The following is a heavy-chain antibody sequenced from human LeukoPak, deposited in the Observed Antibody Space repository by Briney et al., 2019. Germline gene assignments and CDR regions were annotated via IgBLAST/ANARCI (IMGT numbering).Heavy chain of an antibody. CDR1: GFTFSSYG. Sequence: GGSLRLSCVASGFTFSSYGMHWVRQAPGKGLEWVAFIRFGGSYDYYADSVKGRFTISRDDPKNTLYLQMNSLRAEDTAVYYCAREEARWEWFDPWGQGTLVTVSS. CDR2: IRFGGSYD. D-gene: IGHD1-26*01. CDR3: AREEARWEWFDP. V-gene: IGHV3-30*02. J-gene: IGHJ5*02.